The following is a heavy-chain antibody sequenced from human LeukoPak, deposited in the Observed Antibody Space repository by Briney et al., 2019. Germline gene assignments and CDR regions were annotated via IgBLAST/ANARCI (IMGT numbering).Heavy chain of an antibody. CDR3: ARVKWLRPNWFGP. D-gene: IGHD5-12*01. CDR1: GGSFSGYY. J-gene: IGHJ5*02. V-gene: IGHV4-34*01. Sequence: PSETLSLTCAVYGGSFSGYYWSWIRQPPGKGLEWIGEINHSGSTNYNPSLKSRVTISVDTSKNQFSLKLSSVTAADTAVYYCARVKWLRPNWFGPWGQGTLVTVSS. CDR2: INHSGST.